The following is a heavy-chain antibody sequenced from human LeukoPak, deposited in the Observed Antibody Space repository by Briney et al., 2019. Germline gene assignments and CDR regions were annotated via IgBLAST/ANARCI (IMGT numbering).Heavy chain of an antibody. CDR1: GGSISGYY. CDR3: ARAPPAYSSSWSYFDY. D-gene: IGHD6-13*01. Sequence: SETLSLTCTVSGGSISGYYWSWIRQPPGKGLECIGYIYFTGSTDYNPSLKSRVTISVDTSKNQVSLKLSSVTAADTAVYFCARAPPAYSSSWSYFDYWGQGTLVTVSS. J-gene: IGHJ4*02. CDR2: IYFTGST. V-gene: IGHV4-59*01.